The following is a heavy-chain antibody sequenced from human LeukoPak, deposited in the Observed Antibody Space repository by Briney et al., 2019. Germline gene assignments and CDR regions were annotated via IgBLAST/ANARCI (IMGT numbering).Heavy chain of an antibody. J-gene: IGHJ4*02. V-gene: IGHV4-4*07. CDR1: GDFIRSYW. CDR3: ARQGYTASYYFLDF. CDR2: IYTTGST. Sequence: SETLSLTCDVSGDFIRSYWWGWVRQPAGKGLEWIGRIYTTGSTKFNPSLKSRLTMSVDTSPNQLSLKLSLNLTSVTAADTAVHFCARQGYTASYYFLDFWSQETLVTVSP. D-gene: IGHD1-26*01.